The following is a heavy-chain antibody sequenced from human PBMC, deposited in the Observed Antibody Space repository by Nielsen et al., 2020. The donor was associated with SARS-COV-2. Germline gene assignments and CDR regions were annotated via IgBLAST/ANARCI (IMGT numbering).Heavy chain of an antibody. Sequence: SVKVSCKASGYTFTDYYIHWVRQAPGQGLEWMGRINPYSGGTNYAQKFQGTVTMTRDASISTVYIELTSDDTAVYYCARARATIFGLVMSYGMDVWGQGTTVAVSS. CDR3: ARARATIFGLVMSYGMDV. J-gene: IGHJ6*02. CDR1: GYTFTDYY. D-gene: IGHD3/OR15-3a*01. CDR2: INPYSGGT. V-gene: IGHV1-2*06.